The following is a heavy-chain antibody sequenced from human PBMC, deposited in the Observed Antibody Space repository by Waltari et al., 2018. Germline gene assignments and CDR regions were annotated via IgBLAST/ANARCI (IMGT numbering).Heavy chain of an antibody. D-gene: IGHD3-22*01. CDR1: GYTFTSYY. J-gene: IGHJ3*02. Sequence: QVQLVQSGAEVKKPGASVKVSCKASGYTFTSYYMHWVRQAPGQGLEWMGIINPSGGSTSYAQKCQGRVTMTRDTSTSTVYMELSSLRSEDTAVYYCARVDYYDSSGYFMSEAAFDIWGQGTMVTVSS. CDR3: ARVDYYDSSGYFMSEAAFDI. CDR2: INPSGGST. V-gene: IGHV1-46*01.